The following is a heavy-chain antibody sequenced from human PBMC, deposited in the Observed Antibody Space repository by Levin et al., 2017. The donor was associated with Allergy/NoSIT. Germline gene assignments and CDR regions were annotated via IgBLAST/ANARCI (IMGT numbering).Heavy chain of an antibody. D-gene: IGHD3-10*01. CDR3: ARSPCCYFDAFDL. CDR2: ISAYNGST. J-gene: IGHJ3*01. CDR1: NYIFTNYG. V-gene: IGHV1-18*01. Sequence: RGESLKISCKASNYIFTNYGFNWVRQAPGQGLEWMGWISAYNGSTKYAQKVQGRVTMTTDTSGSTAYMELRSLRSDDTAVYFCARSPCCYFDAFDLWGQGTMVTVSS.